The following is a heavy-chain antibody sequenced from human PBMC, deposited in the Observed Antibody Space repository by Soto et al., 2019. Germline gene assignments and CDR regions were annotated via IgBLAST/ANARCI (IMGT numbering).Heavy chain of an antibody. CDR3: AGSTSIWGV. V-gene: IGHV3-7*01. D-gene: IGHD6-13*01. Sequence: EVQVVESGGGLVQPGGSLRLSCVASGFTSSNYWMNWVRQAPGKGLEWVANIKQDGSEKNYVDSVKGRFTISRDNAKNSLYLQMNSLRAEDTAVDYCAGSTSIWGVWGKGTTVTVSS. CDR1: GFTSSNYW. J-gene: IGHJ6*04. CDR2: IKQDGSEK.